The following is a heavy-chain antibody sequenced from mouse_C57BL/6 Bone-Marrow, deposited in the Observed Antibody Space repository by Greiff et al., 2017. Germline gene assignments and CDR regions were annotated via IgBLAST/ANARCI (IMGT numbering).Heavy chain of an antibody. CDR2: IDPENGDT. CDR1: GFNIKDDY. Sequence: VQLQQSGAELVRPGASVKLSCTASGFNIKDDYMHWVKQRPEQGLEWIGGIDPENGDTEYASKFQGKATITAGTSSNTAYLELSSLTSDDTAVYYCNKTYGSHDYWGQGTTLTVSS. J-gene: IGHJ2*01. V-gene: IGHV14-4*01. CDR3: NKTYGSHDY. D-gene: IGHD1-1*01.